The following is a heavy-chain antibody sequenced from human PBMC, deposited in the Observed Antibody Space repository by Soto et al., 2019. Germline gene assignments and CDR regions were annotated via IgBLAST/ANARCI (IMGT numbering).Heavy chain of an antibody. CDR3: ARDNYCSSTSCYNWFDP. V-gene: IGHV1-18*04. D-gene: IGHD2-2*01. CDR1: GYTFTSYG. CDR2: ISAYNGNT. J-gene: IGHJ5*02. Sequence: ASVKVSCKASGYTFTSYGISWVRQAPGQGLEWMGWISAYNGNTNYAQKLQGRATMTTDTSTSTAYMELRSLRSDDTAVYYCARDNYCSSTSCYNWFDPWGQGTLVTVSS.